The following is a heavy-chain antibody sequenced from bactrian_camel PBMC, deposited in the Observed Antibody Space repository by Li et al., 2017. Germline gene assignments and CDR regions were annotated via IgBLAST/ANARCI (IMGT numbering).Heavy chain of an antibody. D-gene: IGHD7*01. V-gene: IGHV3S1*01. J-gene: IGHJ4*01. Sequence: HVQLVESGGGTVQAGGSLTLSCRASVPINRYCLAWFRQAPGKEREGVAVLYTGGGTPHYADSVKGRFTLSRDMAENTLFLQMNNLQFDDSGMYTCVVRRVKECGAAGWWIGGLEGQGTQVTVS. CDR1: VPINRYC. CDR2: LYTGGGTP.